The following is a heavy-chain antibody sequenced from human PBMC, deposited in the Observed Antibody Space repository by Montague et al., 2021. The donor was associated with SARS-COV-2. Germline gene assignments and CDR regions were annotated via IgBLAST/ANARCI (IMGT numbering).Heavy chain of an antibody. D-gene: IGHD2-15*01. CDR2: IYYSGST. J-gene: IGHJ4*02. CDR3: ARQYAGYCSGGSCYWGAYFDY. CDR1: GGSISSSSYY. V-gene: IGHV4-39*01. Sequence: SETLSLTCTVSGGSISSSSYYWGWIRQPPGKGLEWIGSIYYSGSTYYNPSLKSRVTISVDTSKNQFSLKLSSVTAADTAVYYCARQYAGYCSGGSCYWGAYFDYWGQGTLVTVSS.